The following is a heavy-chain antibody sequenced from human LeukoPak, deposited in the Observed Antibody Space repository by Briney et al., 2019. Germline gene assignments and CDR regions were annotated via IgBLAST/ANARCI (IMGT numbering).Heavy chain of an antibody. CDR1: GFSFGSYA. V-gene: IGHV3-23*01. CDR3: AKDLLTYYDFWSGYNGDY. CDR2: ICGSVSGSGDCT. D-gene: IGHD3-3*01. J-gene: IGHJ4*02. Sequence: GGSLRLSCAASGFSFGSYAMSWVRQAAGKGLEWVSEICGSVSGSGDCTHYADSVKGRFTISRDNSKKTLYLQMNSLRAEDTAVYYCAKDLLTYYDFWSGYNGDYWGQGTLVTVSS.